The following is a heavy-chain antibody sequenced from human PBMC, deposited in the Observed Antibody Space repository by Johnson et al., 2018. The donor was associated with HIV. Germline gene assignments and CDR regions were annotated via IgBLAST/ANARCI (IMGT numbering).Heavy chain of an antibody. D-gene: IGHD3-16*01. CDR3: ARDLFVLYVPGDAFAI. CDR2: ISSSGSTI. Sequence: VQVVESGGGLVKPGGSLRLSCVASGFTFSDYYMSWIRQAPGKGLEWVSYISSSGSTIYYADSVKGRFTISRDNAQISLYLQMNSLRAEDTAVYYCARDLFVLYVPGDAFAIWGQGTMVTVSS. V-gene: IGHV3-11*01. CDR1: GFTFSDYY. J-gene: IGHJ3*02.